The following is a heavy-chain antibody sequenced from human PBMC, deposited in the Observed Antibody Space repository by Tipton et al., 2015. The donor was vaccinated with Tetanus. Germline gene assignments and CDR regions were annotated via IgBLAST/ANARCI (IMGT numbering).Heavy chain of an antibody. CDR2: IYYSGST. CDR3: ARHPPPYYYGSGSYLDY. Sequence: GLVKPSQTLSLTCTASGGSISSGGFFWNWLRQPPGKALEWIGSIYYSGSTFYHPSLQSRVTISVDTSKNQFSLRLSSVTAADTAVYFCARHPPPYYYGSGSYLDYWGQGTPVTVSS. V-gene: IGHV4-30-2*03. J-gene: IGHJ4*02. CDR1: GGSISSGGFF. D-gene: IGHD3-10*01.